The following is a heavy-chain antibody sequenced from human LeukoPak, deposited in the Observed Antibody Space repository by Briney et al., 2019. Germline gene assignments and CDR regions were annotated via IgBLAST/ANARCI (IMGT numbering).Heavy chain of an antibody. CDR1: GYTFTSYG. D-gene: IGHD5-18*01. CDR2: ISAYNGNT. Sequence: GASVKVSCKDSGYTFTSYGISWVRQAPGQGLEWMGWISAYNGNTNYAQKLQGRVTMTTDTSTSTAYMEVRSLRSDDTAVYYCARDPRQYSYGYYFDYWGQGTLVTVSS. V-gene: IGHV1-18*01. CDR3: ARDPRQYSYGYYFDY. J-gene: IGHJ4*02.